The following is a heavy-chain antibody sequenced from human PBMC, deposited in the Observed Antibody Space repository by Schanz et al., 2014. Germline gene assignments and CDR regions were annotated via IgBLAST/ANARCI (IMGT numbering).Heavy chain of an antibody. V-gene: IGHV3-72*01. Sequence: VQLVESGGGVVKPGGSLRLSCAASGFTFSTYYMNWVRQAPGKGLEWVGHSRNKGHSYTSEYAASVKGRFTISRDESESSLYLQMNSLRAEDTAVYYCAKDLISGWSGFDYWGQGTLVTVSS. CDR2: SRNKGHSYTS. CDR3: AKDLISGWSGFDY. CDR1: GFTFSTYY. D-gene: IGHD6-19*01. J-gene: IGHJ4*02.